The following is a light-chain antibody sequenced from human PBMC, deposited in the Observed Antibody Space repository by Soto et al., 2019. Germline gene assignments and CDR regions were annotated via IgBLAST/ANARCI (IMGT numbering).Light chain of an antibody. V-gene: IGKV1-5*01. CDR2: DAS. CDR3: QQYQTYST. CDR1: QSIRSL. Sequence: DIQTTQSPSTLSASVGDRVTITCRASQSIRSLLAWYQQKPGKAPKVLIYDASSLGSGVPSRFSGSGSGTEFTLTISSLQPDDFATYFCQQYQTYSTFGQGTRLDIK. J-gene: IGKJ5*01.